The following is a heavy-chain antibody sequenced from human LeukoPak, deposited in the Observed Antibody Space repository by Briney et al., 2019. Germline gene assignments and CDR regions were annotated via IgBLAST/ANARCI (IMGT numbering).Heavy chain of an antibody. Sequence: ASVKVSCKFSGDTLTELAMHWVRQAPGKGLEWMGGFDPEDGETIYAQKFQGRVAMTEDTSTDTAYMELSSLRSEDTAVYYCATAVAPIGTYYYYHYMDVWGKGTTVTVSS. J-gene: IGHJ6*03. CDR3: ATAVAPIGTYYYYHYMDV. CDR1: GDTLTELA. V-gene: IGHV1-24*01. CDR2: FDPEDGET. D-gene: IGHD2-15*01.